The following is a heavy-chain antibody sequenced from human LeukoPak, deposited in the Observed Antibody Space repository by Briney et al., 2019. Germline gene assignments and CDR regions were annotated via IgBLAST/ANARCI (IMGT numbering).Heavy chain of an antibody. V-gene: IGHV4-34*01. CDR1: GGSFSGYY. J-gene: IGHJ4*02. CDR2: INHSGST. CDR3: ARVVMVAATRFDY. Sequence: SETLSLTCAVYGGSFSGYYWSWIRQPPGKGLEWIGEINHSGSTNYNPSLKSRVTISVDTSKNQFSLKLSSVTAADTAVYYCARVVMVAATRFDYWGQGTPVTVSS. D-gene: IGHD2-15*01.